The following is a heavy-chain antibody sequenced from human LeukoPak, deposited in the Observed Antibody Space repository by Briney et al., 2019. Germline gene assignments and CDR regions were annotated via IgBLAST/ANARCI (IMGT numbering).Heavy chain of an antibody. CDR2: ISSSGSTI. Sequence: GGSLRLSCAASGFTFSSYEMNWVHQAPGKGLEWVSYISSSGSTIYYADSVKGRFTISRDNAKNSLYLQMNSLRAEDTAVYYCARDLKWELLRLWYYYGMDVWGQGTTVTVSS. CDR3: ARDLKWELLRLWYYYGMDV. J-gene: IGHJ6*02. CDR1: GFTFSSYE. V-gene: IGHV3-48*03. D-gene: IGHD1-26*01.